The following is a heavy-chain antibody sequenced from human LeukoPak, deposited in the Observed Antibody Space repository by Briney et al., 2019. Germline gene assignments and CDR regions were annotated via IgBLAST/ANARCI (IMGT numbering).Heavy chain of an antibody. Sequence: TLSLTCTVSGGSISSYYWSWIRQPPGKGLEWIGYIYYSGSTNYNPSLKSRVTISVDKSKNQFSLKLSSVTAADTAVYYCARVGSGYGGHPRIDYWGQGPLVTVSS. CDR3: ARVGSGYGGHPRIDY. D-gene: IGHD4-23*01. CDR2: IYYSGST. J-gene: IGHJ4*02. CDR1: GGSISSYY. V-gene: IGHV4-59*12.